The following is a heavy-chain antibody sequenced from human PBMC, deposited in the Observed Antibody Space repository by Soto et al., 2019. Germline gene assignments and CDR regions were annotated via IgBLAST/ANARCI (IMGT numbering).Heavy chain of an antibody. CDR2: IYYSGST. D-gene: IGHD1-26*01. V-gene: IGHV4-30-4*01. CDR1: GGSISSDDYY. Sequence: SETLSLTCTVSGGSISSDDYYWSWVRQPPGKGLEWIGYIYYSGSTYYNPSLKSRVSISVDTSKNQFSLKLRSVTAADTAVYYCARYGRKWNYYYFGMDVWGQGTTVT. J-gene: IGHJ6*02. CDR3: ARYGRKWNYYYFGMDV.